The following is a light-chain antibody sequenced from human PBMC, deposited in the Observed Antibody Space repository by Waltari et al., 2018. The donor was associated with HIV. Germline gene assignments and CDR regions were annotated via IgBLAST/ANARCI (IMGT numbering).Light chain of an antibody. Sequence: QSALTQPASVSGSPGQSITISCTGTSSDVGGYKYVSWYQQYPGKAPKLLIYDVTNRPSGVSNRFSGSKSGNTASLTISGLQAEDEADYYCCSYTSSITGRVFGTGTKVTVL. CDR2: DVT. J-gene: IGLJ1*01. CDR3: CSYTSSITGRV. CDR1: SSDVGGYKY. V-gene: IGLV2-14*03.